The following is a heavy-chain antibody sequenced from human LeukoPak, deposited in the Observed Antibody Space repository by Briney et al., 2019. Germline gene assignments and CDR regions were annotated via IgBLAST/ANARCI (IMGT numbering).Heavy chain of an antibody. CDR2: IIPIFGTA. CDR1: GGTFSSYA. D-gene: IGHD2-2*03. Sequence: SVKVSCKASGGTFSSYAISWVRQAPGQGLEWMGGIIPIFGTANYAQKFQGRVTITADESTSTAYMELSSLRSEDTAVYYCARDPLDIVVVPAQSYNWFDPWGQGTLVTVSS. J-gene: IGHJ5*02. V-gene: IGHV1-69*13. CDR3: ARDPLDIVVVPAQSYNWFDP.